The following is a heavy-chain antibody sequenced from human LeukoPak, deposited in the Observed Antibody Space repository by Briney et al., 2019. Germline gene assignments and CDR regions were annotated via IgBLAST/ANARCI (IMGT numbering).Heavy chain of an antibody. J-gene: IGHJ5*02. CDR3: ARGTDYIFRATNWFDP. CDR2: INTNTGNP. V-gene: IGHV7-4-1*02. D-gene: IGHD3-16*01. Sequence: ASVRVSCKASGYTFSIYGFSWVRQAPGQGLEWMGWINTNTGNPTYAQGFTGRFVFSLDTSVSTAYLQISSLKAEDTAVYYCARGTDYIFRATNWFDPWGQGTLVTVSS. CDR1: GYTFSIYG.